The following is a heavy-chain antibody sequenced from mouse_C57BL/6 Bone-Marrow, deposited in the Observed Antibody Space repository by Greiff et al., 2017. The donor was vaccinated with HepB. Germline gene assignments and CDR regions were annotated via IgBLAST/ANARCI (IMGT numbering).Heavy chain of an antibody. D-gene: IGHD2-5*01. Sequence: EVQLQQSGPELVKPGASVKISCKASGYTFTDYYMNWVKQSHGKSLEWIGDINPNNGGTSYNQKFKGKATLTVDKSSSTAYMELRSLTSEDSAVYYCARSYSIFFDDWGQGTTLTVSS. CDR2: INPNNGGT. CDR1: GYTFTDYY. CDR3: ARSYSIFFDD. V-gene: IGHV1-26*01. J-gene: IGHJ2*01.